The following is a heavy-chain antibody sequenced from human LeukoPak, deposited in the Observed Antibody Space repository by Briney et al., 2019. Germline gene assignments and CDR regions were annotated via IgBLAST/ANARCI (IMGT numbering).Heavy chain of an antibody. CDR1: GFTFSSYA. V-gene: IGHV3-21*01. D-gene: IGHD1-26*01. CDR3: ARDIQSGSYDY. CDR2: ISSSSSYI. J-gene: IGHJ4*02. Sequence: GGSLRLSCTASGFTFSSYAMNWVRQAPGKGLEWVSSISSSSSYIYYADSVKGRFTISRDNAKNSLYLQMNSLRAEDTAVYYCARDIQSGSYDYWGQGTLVTVSS.